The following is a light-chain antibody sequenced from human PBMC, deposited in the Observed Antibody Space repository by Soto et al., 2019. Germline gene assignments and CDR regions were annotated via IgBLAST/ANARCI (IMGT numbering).Light chain of an antibody. V-gene: IGKV3-20*01. J-gene: IGKJ1*01. CDR2: GAS. CDR1: QSVSSSY. CDR3: QQYGPTNT. Sequence: EIVLTQSPGTLSLSPGERDTLSCRASQSVSSSYLAWYQQKPGQAPRLLIYGASSRATGIPDRFSGSGSGTDFTLTISRLEPEDFAVYYCQQYGPTNTFGQGTKV.